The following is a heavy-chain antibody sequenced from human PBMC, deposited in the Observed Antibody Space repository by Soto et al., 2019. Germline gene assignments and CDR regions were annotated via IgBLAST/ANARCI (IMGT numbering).Heavy chain of an antibody. CDR1: GGSISSYY. CDR3: ARWHYDILTGYYTSKYYFDY. Sequence: SETLSLTCTVSGGSISSYYWSWIRQPPGKGLEWIGYIYYSGSTNYNPSLKSRVTISVDTSKNQFSLKLSSVTAADTAVYYCARWHYDILTGYYTSKYYFDYWGQGTLVTVSS. V-gene: IGHV4-59*01. J-gene: IGHJ4*02. D-gene: IGHD3-9*01. CDR2: IYYSGST.